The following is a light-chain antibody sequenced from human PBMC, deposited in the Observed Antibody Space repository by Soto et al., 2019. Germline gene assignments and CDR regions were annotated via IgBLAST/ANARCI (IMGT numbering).Light chain of an antibody. CDR1: SSDVGAYNR. CDR2: EVS. V-gene: IGLV2-14*01. CDR3: LSYTTSSSYV. Sequence: QSALTQPASVSGPPGQSIVISCNGSSSDVGAYNRVSWYQQHSGKAPKLMIYEVSNRPSGVSNRFSGSKSGNTASLTISGLQAEDEADYYCLSYTTSSSYVFGTGTKLTVL. J-gene: IGLJ1*01.